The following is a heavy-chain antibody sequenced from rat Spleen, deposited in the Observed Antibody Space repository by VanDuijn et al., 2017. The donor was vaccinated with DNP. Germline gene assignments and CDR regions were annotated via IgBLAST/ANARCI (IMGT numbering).Heavy chain of an antibody. Sequence: EVQLVETGGGLVEPGRSLKLPCAASGLPFSDYDMAWVRQSPTKGLEWVASISPTGGRTYYCDSVKGRFTISRDNAKSSLFLQMDSLRSEDTATYYCTTLITFMSGWSQGTSVTVSS. CDR2: ISPTGGRT. D-gene: IGHD1-1*01. J-gene: IGHJ4*01. CDR3: TTLITFMSG. V-gene: IGHV5-20*01. CDR1: GLPFSDYD.